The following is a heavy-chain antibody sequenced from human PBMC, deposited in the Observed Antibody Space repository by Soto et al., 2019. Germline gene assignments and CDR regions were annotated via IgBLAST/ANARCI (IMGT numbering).Heavy chain of an antibody. V-gene: IGHV3-23*01. CDR1: GFTFSSYA. CDR2: ISGSGGST. J-gene: IGHJ5*02. Sequence: EVKLLESGGGLVQPGGSLRLSCAASGFTFSSYAMSWVRQAPGKGLEWVSAISGSGGSTYYADSGKSRFTISRDNSKNTLYLQMNSRRAEDTAVYYCAKAPYSSGWYGVDNWFDPWGQGTLVTVSS. CDR3: AKAPYSSGWYGVDNWFDP. D-gene: IGHD6-19*01.